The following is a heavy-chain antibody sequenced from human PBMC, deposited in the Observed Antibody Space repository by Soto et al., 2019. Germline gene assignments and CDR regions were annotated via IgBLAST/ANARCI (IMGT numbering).Heavy chain of an antibody. CDR2: INGDGSNT. D-gene: IGHD4-17*01. CDR1: GFAFSNYW. CDR3: ATFTVDGGSVP. V-gene: IGHV3-74*01. J-gene: IGHJ5*02. Sequence: ELQLVQSGGGLVQPGGSLRLSCAASGFAFSNYWMHWVRQAPGKGLVWVSRINGDGSNTSYADSVRGRFTISRDNAENALYLQMNRRRPEEKALYYCATFTVDGGSVPSGQGTGVTVS.